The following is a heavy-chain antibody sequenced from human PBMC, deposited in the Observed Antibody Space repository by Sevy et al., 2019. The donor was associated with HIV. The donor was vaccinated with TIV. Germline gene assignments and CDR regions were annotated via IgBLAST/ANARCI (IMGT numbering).Heavy chain of an antibody. J-gene: IGHJ5*02. Sequence: ASVKVSCKASGYTFTSYGMSWVRQAPGQGLEWMGWISAYNGNTNYAQKLQGRVTMTTDTSTSTAYMELRSLRSDDTAVYYCARAELSGGASDWFDPWGQGSLVTVSS. D-gene: IGHD2-15*01. V-gene: IGHV1-18*01. CDR2: ISAYNGNT. CDR3: ARAELSGGASDWFDP. CDR1: GYTFTSYG.